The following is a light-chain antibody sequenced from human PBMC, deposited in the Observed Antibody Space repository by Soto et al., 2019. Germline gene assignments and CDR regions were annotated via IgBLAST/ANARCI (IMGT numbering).Light chain of an antibody. Sequence: AIQITQSPSSLPACVAYRVTITFGSSQGIRDDLGWYQQKPGKAPKLLIYSASSLQSGVPSRFSGSGSGTDFTLTISSLQTEDFATYYCIQDYNYPWTFGKGTKVDIK. V-gene: IGKV1-6*01. J-gene: IGKJ1*01. CDR3: IQDYNYPWT. CDR2: SAS. CDR1: QGIRDD.